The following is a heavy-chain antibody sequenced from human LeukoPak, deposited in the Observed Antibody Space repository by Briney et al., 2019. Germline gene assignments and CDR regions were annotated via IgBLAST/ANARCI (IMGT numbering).Heavy chain of an antibody. CDR1: GGSISSHY. V-gene: IGHV4-59*11. J-gene: IGHJ6*03. CDR3: AREVAVAGVDYYYYMDV. Sequence: SETLSLTCTVSGGSISSHYWSWIRQPPGKGLEWIGYIYYSGSTNYNPSLKSRVTISVDTSKNQFSLKLSSVTAADTAVYYCAREVAVAGVDYYYYMDVWGKGTTVTVSS. CDR2: IYYSGST. D-gene: IGHD6-19*01.